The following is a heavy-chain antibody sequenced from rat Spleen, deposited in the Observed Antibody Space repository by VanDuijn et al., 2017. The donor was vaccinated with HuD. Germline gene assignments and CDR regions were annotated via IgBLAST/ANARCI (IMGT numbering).Heavy chain of an antibody. CDR2: ISIKTHNYAT. D-gene: IGHD1-1*01. CDR3: LGDHVGGGMDA. V-gene: IGHV10-4*01. J-gene: IGHJ4*01. Sequence: EVQLVESGGGLVQPKGSLKLSCAASGFDFNTYAMSWIRQAPGQGLDWVASISIKTHNYATLYADSVKERFTISRDDSQSMVYLQMNNLKPEDTALYYCLGDHVGGGMDAWGQGASVTVSS. CDR1: GFDFNTYA.